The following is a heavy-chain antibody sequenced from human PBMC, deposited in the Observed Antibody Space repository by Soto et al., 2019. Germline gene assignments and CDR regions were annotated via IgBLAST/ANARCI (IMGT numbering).Heavy chain of an antibody. D-gene: IGHD3-10*01. CDR1: GYTFTGYY. V-gene: IGHV1-2*02. CDR3: AREYRHMVRGVIITLRYGMDV. Sequence: ASVKVSCKASGYTFTGYYMHWVRQAPGQGLEWMGWINPNSGGTNYAQKFQGRVTMTRDTSISTAYMELSRLRSADTAVYYCAREYRHMVRGVIITLRYGMDVWGQGTTVTVSS. CDR2: INPNSGGT. J-gene: IGHJ6*02.